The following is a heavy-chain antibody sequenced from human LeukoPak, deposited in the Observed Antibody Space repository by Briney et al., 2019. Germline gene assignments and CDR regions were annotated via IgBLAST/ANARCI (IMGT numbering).Heavy chain of an antibody. D-gene: IGHD4-11*01. CDR1: GFSLSTSEVA. CDR2: IYWDGDD. V-gene: IGHV2-5*02. J-gene: IGHJ4*02. Sequence: ESGPTLVKPTQTLTLTCTFSGFSLSTSEVAVGWIRQPPGRALEWLALIYWDGDDRYTPSLKSRLTITKDASRNQVVLTMTNVDPVDTATYYCAHRPGYRNLAFDSWGQGTLVTVSS. CDR3: AHRPGYRNLAFDS.